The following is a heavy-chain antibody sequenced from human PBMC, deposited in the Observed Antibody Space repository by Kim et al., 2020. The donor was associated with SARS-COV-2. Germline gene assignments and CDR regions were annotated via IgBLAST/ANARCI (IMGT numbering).Heavy chain of an antibody. Sequence: GGSLRLSCAASGFTFSSYSMNWVRQAPGKGLEWVSYVRSSTGTIWYADSVKGRFTISSDNAKNSLYLQMNSLTDDDTAVYYCARDWAYGFDYWGRGILVTVSS. CDR3: ARDWAYGFDY. V-gene: IGHV3-48*02. CDR1: GFTFSSYS. D-gene: IGHD3-10*01. CDR2: VRSSTGTI. J-gene: IGHJ4*02.